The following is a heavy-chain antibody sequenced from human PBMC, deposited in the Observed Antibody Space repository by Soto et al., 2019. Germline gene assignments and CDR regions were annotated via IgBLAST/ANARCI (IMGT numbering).Heavy chain of an antibody. Sequence: SQTLSLTCAISGDSVSSNSAAWNWIRQSPSRGLEWLGRTYYRSKWYNDYAVSVKSRITINPDTSKNQFSLQLNSVTPEDTAVYYCARAPYSSSSGPYYYGMDVWGQGTTVTVSS. J-gene: IGHJ6*02. CDR3: ARAPYSSSSGPYYYGMDV. CDR2: TYYRSKWYN. D-gene: IGHD6-6*01. CDR1: GDSVSSNSAA. V-gene: IGHV6-1*01.